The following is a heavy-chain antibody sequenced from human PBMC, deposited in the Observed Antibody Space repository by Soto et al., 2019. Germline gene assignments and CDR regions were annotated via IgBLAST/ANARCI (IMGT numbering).Heavy chain of an antibody. CDR1: GYSFTSYW. J-gene: IGHJ6*02. CDR3: ARLAGTGNYYYYGMDV. D-gene: IGHD6-19*01. Sequence: PGEPLKISCKGSGYSFTSYWIGWVRQMPGKGLEWMGIIYPGDSDTRYSPSFQGQVTISADKSISTAYLQWSSLKASDTAMYYCARLAGTGNYYYYGMDVWGQGTTVTVSS. CDR2: IYPGDSDT. V-gene: IGHV5-51*01.